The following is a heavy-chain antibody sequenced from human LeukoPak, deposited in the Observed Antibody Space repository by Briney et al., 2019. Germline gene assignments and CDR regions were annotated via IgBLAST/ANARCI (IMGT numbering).Heavy chain of an antibody. Sequence: PGGSLRLSCTASGFPFHTYAMHWVRQAPGKGLEWVSGIGGGDTYFADSVRGRFTISRDDSKKTLHLEMNVLRAEDTAIYYCAKDMISFNGEYDAFDIWGRGTMVTVSS. CDR3: AKDMISFNGEYDAFDI. CDR1: GFPFHTYA. J-gene: IGHJ3*02. CDR2: IGGGDT. V-gene: IGHV3-23*01. D-gene: IGHD3-10*01.